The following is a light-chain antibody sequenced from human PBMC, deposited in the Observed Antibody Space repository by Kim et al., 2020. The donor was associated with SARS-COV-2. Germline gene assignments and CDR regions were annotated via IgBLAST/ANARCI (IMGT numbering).Light chain of an antibody. CDR3: QSWDSSTVV. Sequence: SVSPGQTASISCSGDKLGEKYACWYQQKPGHSPVLVIYQDRKRPSGIPERFSGSNSGNTATLTISGTQAMDEADYYCQSWDSSTVVFGGGTKVTVL. CDR1: KLGEKY. CDR2: QDR. J-gene: IGLJ2*01. V-gene: IGLV3-1*01.